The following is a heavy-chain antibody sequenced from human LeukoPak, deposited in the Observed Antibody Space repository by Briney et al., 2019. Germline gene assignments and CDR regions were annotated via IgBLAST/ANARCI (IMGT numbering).Heavy chain of an antibody. CDR1: GYSFTSYW. V-gene: IGHV5-51*01. Sequence: GESLKISCKGSGYSFTSYWLGWVRQMPGKGLEWMGIFYPGDSDTRYSPSFQGQVTISADKSISTAYLQWSSLKASDTAMYYCARHPSGDGSNSEGFDYWGQGTLVTVSS. D-gene: IGHD4-23*01. CDR2: FYPGDSDT. J-gene: IGHJ4*02. CDR3: ARHPSGDGSNSEGFDY.